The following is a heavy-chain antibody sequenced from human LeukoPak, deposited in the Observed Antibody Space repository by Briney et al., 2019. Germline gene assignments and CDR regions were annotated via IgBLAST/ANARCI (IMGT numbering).Heavy chain of an antibody. V-gene: IGHV4-39*01. Sequence: SETLSLTCTVSGGSISSSSYYWGWIRQPPGKGLEWIGSIYYSGSTYYNPSLKSRVTISVDTSKNQFSLKLSSVTAADTAVYYCARYYYDSSGYYPGFDYWGQGTLVTVSS. D-gene: IGHD3-22*01. J-gene: IGHJ4*02. CDR3: ARYYYDSSGYYPGFDY. CDR2: IYYSGST. CDR1: GGSISSSSYY.